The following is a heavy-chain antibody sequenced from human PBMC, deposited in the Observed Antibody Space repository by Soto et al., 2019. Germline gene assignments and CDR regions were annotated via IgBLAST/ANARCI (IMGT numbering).Heavy chain of an antibody. J-gene: IGHJ4*02. Sequence: LRLSCAASGFTFSSYAMSWVRQTPGKGLEWVSIISGSGDSTYYADSVKGRFTISRDNSKNTLYLQMNSLTAEDTAVYYCARWSYLDYWGQGTRVTVSS. CDR1: GFTFSSYA. CDR3: ARWSYLDY. D-gene: IGHD3-3*01. CDR2: ISGSGDST. V-gene: IGHV3-23*01.